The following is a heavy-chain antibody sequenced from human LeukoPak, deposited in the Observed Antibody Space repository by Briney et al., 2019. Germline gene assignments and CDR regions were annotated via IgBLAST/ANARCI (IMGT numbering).Heavy chain of an antibody. CDR3: AREPHFNSPYCGGDCYSGMDV. D-gene: IGHD2-21*02. V-gene: IGHV3-53*01. Sequence: PGGSLGLSCAASGFTVSSNYMSWVRQAPGKGLEWVSIIYSGSSTYYADSVKGRFTISRDNSKNTLYLQMNSLRAEDTAVYYCAREPHFNSPYCGGDCYSGMDVWGQGTTVTVSS. J-gene: IGHJ6*02. CDR2: IYSGSST. CDR1: GFTVSSNY.